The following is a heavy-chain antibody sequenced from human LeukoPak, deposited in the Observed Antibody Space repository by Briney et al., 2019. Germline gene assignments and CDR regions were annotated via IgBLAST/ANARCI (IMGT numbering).Heavy chain of an antibody. CDR2: INEDGSEK. V-gene: IGHV3-7*01. CDR3: AKDFAYCSSTSCYPAYMDV. Sequence: GGSLRLSCAAAGFIFRNYWMGWVRQAPGKGLEWVANINEDGSEKYYVDSVKGRFTISRDNSKNTLYLQMNSLRAEDTAVYYCAKDFAYCSSTSCYPAYMDVWGKGTTVTVSS. D-gene: IGHD2-2*01. J-gene: IGHJ6*03. CDR1: GFIFRNYW.